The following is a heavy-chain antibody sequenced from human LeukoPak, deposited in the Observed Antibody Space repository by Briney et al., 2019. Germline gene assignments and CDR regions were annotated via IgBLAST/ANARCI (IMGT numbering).Heavy chain of an antibody. J-gene: IGHJ5*02. CDR1: GGTFSSYA. Sequence: SVKVSCKASGGTFSSYAISWVRQAPGQGLEWMGGIIPIFGTANYAQKFQGRVTITADESTSTAYMELSSLRSEDTAVYYCARGQHSEREVVPAAIVGIHWFDPWGQGTLVTVSS. V-gene: IGHV1-69*13. D-gene: IGHD2-2*02. CDR3: ARGQHSEREVVPAAIVGIHWFDP. CDR2: IIPIFGTA.